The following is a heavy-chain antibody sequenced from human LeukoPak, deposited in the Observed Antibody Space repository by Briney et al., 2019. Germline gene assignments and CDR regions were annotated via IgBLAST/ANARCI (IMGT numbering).Heavy chain of an antibody. V-gene: IGHV1-18*04. CDR1: GYTFTSNY. D-gene: IGHD6-6*01. J-gene: IGHJ4*02. CDR3: ARAERGPPSIAARRGFDY. Sequence: GASVKVSCTAFGYTFTSNYMHWVRQAPGQGLEWMGWISAYNGNTNYAQKLQGRVTMTTDTSTGTAYMELRSLRSDDTAVYYCARAERGPPSIAARRGFDYWGQGTLVTVSS. CDR2: ISAYNGNT.